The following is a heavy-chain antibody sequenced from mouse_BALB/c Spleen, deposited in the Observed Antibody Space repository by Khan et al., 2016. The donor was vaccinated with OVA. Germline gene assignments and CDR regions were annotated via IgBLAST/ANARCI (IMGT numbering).Heavy chain of an antibody. J-gene: IGHJ3*01. V-gene: IGHV9-1*02. Sequence: QLQLVQSGPELKKPGETVKISCKASGYTFTNFGMNWVKQAPGKALKWMGWINTSTGEPTYADDFKGRFAFSLETSASTAYLQINNLKNEDMATYFCARGLNYYGSWFAYWGQETLVTVSA. CDR3: ARGLNYYGSWFAY. CDR1: GYTFTNFG. D-gene: IGHD1-1*01. CDR2: INTSTGEP.